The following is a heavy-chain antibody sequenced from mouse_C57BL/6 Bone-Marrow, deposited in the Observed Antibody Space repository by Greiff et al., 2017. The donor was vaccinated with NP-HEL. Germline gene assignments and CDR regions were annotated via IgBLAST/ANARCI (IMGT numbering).Heavy chain of an antibody. Sequence: QVQLQQPGAELVKPGASVKLSCKASGYTFTSYWMHWVKQRPGQGLEWIGMIHPNSGSTNYNEKFKSKATLTVAKSSSTAYMQLSSLTSEDSAVYYCARKRGDYGSRSLADWGQGTLVTVSA. D-gene: IGHD1-1*01. CDR3: ARKRGDYGSRSLAD. CDR1: GYTFTSYW. J-gene: IGHJ3*01. CDR2: IHPNSGST. V-gene: IGHV1-64*01.